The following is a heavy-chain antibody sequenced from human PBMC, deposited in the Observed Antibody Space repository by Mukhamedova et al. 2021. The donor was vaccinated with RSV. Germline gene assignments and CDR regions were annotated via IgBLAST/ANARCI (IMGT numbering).Heavy chain of an antibody. CDR2: ITQDGSEK. V-gene: IGHV3-7*01. D-gene: IGHD2-2*01. Sequence: GLEWVANITQDGSEKYYVDSVRGRFTISRDNAKNSLYLQMNSLRAEDTTVYYCARGPNVGYCSTTRCSYYFDYWGRGTLVTVSS. J-gene: IGHJ4*02. CDR3: ARGPNVGYCSTTRCSYYFDY.